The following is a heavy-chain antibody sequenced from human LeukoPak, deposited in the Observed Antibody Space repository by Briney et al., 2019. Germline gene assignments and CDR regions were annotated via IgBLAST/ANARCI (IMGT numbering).Heavy chain of an antibody. J-gene: IGHJ4*02. CDR2: IYSGGST. Sequence: GGSLRLSCAASGFTVSSNYMSWVRQAPGKGLEWVSVIYSGGSTYYADSVKGRFTISRDNSKNTLYLQMNSLRAEDTAVYYCANGGFGGYDSHQIDYWGQGTLVTASS. V-gene: IGHV3-66*01. CDR3: ANGGFGGYDSHQIDY. D-gene: IGHD5-12*01. CDR1: GFTVSSNY.